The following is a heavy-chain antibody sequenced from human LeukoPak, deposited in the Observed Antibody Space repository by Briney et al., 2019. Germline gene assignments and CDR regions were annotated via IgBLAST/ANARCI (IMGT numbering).Heavy chain of an antibody. Sequence: ASVKVSCKVSGYTLTELSMHWVRQAPGKGLEWMGGFDPEDGEIIYAQKFQGRIAMTEDTSTDTAYMELSSLRSEDTAVYYCATGSSSWYGRDYWGQGTLVTVSS. V-gene: IGHV1-24*01. D-gene: IGHD6-13*01. CDR3: ATGSSSWYGRDY. CDR2: FDPEDGEI. J-gene: IGHJ4*02. CDR1: GYTLTELS.